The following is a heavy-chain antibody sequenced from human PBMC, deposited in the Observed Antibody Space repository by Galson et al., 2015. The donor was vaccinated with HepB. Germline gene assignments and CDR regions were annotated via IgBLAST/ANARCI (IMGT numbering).Heavy chain of an antibody. V-gene: IGHV3-23*01. CDR3: AIDMYSSSWYTTSDAFDI. D-gene: IGHD6-13*01. Sequence: SLRLSCAASGFTFSSYAMNWVRQAPGKGLEWVSAISGSGGSTYYADSVKGRFTISRDNSKNTLYLQMNSLRAEDTAVCYCAIDMYSSSWYTTSDAFDIWGQGTMVTVSS. J-gene: IGHJ3*02. CDR1: GFTFSSYA. CDR2: ISGSGGST.